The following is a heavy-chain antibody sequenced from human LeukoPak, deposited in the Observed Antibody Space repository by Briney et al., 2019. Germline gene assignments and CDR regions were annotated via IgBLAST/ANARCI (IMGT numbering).Heavy chain of an antibody. CDR1: GFTFSSHS. CDR2: ISSSSNTI. J-gene: IGHJ6*02. CDR3: ARDLITFGGVIVYYYYGMDV. Sequence: PGGSLRLSCAASGFTFSSHSMNWVRQAPGKGLEWVPYISSSSNTIYYADSVKGRFTISRDNAKNSLYLQMNSLRDEDTAVYYCARDLITFGGVIVYYYYGMDVWGQGTTVSVSS. V-gene: IGHV3-48*02. D-gene: IGHD3-16*02.